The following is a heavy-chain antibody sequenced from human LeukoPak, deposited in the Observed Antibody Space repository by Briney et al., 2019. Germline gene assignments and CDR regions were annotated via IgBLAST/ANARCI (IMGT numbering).Heavy chain of an antibody. D-gene: IGHD3-22*01. J-gene: IGHJ3*02. CDR2: ISSSSSYI. Sequence: MSGGSLRLSCAASGFTFSSYSMNWVRQAPGKGLEWVSSISSSSSYIYYADSVKGRFTISRDNAKNSLYLQMNSLRAEDTAVYYCAREGNYYDSSGYLPDAFDIWGQGTMVTVSS. CDR1: GFTFSSYS. V-gene: IGHV3-21*01. CDR3: AREGNYYDSSGYLPDAFDI.